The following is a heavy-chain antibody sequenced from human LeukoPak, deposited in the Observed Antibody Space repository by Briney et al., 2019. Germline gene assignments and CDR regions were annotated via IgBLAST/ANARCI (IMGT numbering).Heavy chain of an antibody. CDR3: SRSRRGFGYFDY. Sequence: GGSLRLSCTASGFTFSNYGMHWVRQAPDKGLEWVAFIRYDGSNKYYADSVKGRFTISRDNSKNTLYLQMNSLRAEDTAVYYCSRSRRGFGYFDYWGQGTLVTVSS. D-gene: IGHD3-3*01. CDR1: GFTFSNYG. CDR2: IRYDGSNK. V-gene: IGHV3-30*02. J-gene: IGHJ4*02.